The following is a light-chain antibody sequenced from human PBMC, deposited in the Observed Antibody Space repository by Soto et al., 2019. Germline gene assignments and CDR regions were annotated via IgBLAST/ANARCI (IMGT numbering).Light chain of an antibody. J-gene: IGKJ2*01. Sequence: DVVMTQSPLSLHVTLGQPASISCRSSQSLVHRSGDTLLTWFHQRPGQAQRRLIYKASRRDAGVPDRFGGSGSATDMELTMSRVEAEDVETYYCEEGKYRKTCGGGTKLDIK. V-gene: IGKV2-30*02. CDR1: QSLVHRSGDTL. CDR3: EEGKYRKT. CDR2: KAS.